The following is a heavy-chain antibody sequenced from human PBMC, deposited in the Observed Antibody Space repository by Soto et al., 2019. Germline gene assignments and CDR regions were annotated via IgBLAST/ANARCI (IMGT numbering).Heavy chain of an antibody. J-gene: IGHJ4*02. D-gene: IGHD3-22*01. Sequence: VQLVESGGGVVQPGRSLGLSCAASGFTFSSYSMNWVRQAPGKGLEWVSSISSSSSYIYYADSVKGRFTISRDNAKNSLYLQMNSLRAEDTAVYYCARDPWYYDSSGEVDFWGQGTLVTVSS. CDR1: GFTFSSYS. V-gene: IGHV3-21*01. CDR3: ARDPWYYDSSGEVDF. CDR2: ISSSSSYI.